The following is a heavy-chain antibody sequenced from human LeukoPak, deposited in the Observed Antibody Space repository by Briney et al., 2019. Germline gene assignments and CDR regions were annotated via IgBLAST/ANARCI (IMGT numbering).Heavy chain of an antibody. CDR3: ARRYFDY. CDR2: IWYDGSNK. Sequence: GGSLRLSCAASGFTFSSYGMHWVRQAPDKGLEWVAVIWYDGSNKYYADSVKGRFTISRDNAKNSLYLQMNSLRAEDTAVYYCARRYFDYWGQGTLVTVSS. J-gene: IGHJ4*02. V-gene: IGHV3-33*01. CDR1: GFTFSSYG.